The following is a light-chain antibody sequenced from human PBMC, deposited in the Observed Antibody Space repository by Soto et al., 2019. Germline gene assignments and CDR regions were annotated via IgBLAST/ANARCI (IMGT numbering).Light chain of an antibody. Sequence: DIQMTQSPSSLSAYLGDRVTITCRASQGISNYLAWYQQKPGRLPKLLLFGASTLQSGVPARFSGSGSGTLFTLTINGLLSEDVATYYCQKYDRAPFTFGPGTKVDIK. V-gene: IGKV1-27*01. CDR3: QKYDRAPFT. J-gene: IGKJ3*01. CDR1: QGISNY. CDR2: GAS.